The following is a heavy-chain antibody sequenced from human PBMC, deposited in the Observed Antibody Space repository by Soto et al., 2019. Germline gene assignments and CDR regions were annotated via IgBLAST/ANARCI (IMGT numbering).Heavy chain of an antibody. J-gene: IGHJ4*02. CDR3: ARGIAAAGPKPDY. CDR2: ISSATTTI. Sequence: PGGSLRLSCAASEFTFSSYSMNWVRKAPGKGLEWVSYISSATTTIYYADSVKGRFTISRDNAKNSLYLQMNSLRADDTAVYYCARGIAAAGPKPDYWGQGTLVTVSS. D-gene: IGHD6-13*01. V-gene: IGHV3-48*01. CDR1: EFTFSSYS.